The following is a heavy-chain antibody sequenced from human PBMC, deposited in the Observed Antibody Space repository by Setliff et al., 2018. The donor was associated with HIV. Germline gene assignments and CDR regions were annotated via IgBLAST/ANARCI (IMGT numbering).Heavy chain of an antibody. CDR2: INAGNGDT. CDR1: GDTFTTYA. V-gene: IGHV1-3*01. D-gene: IGHD3-10*01. CDR3: ARDRPLLNYFGSGTYYKPPNYWFDP. Sequence: GASVKVSCKASGDTFTTYALHWVRQAPGQRLEGMGWINAGNGDTKYSEKFQGRLTITRDTSATTVDMELSSLRSEDTAVYYCARDRPLLNYFGSGTYYKPPNYWFDPWGQGTLVTVSS. J-gene: IGHJ5*02.